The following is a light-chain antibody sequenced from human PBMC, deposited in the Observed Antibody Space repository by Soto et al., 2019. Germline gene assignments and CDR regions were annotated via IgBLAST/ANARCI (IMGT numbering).Light chain of an antibody. V-gene: IGKV3-20*01. J-gene: IGKJ2*01. CDR2: GTS. CDR1: QSVSSSY. CDR3: QQYGSSPL. Sequence: EIVLTQSPGTLSLSPGERATLSCRASQSVSSSYLAWYQQKPGQAPRLLSYGTSNRATGIPDRFSGSGSGTDFTLTISRLEPEDFAVYYCQQYGSSPLFGQGTKLEIK.